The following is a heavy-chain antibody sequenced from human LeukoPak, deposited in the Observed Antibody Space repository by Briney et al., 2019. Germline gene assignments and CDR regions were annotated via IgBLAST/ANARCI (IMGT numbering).Heavy chain of an antibody. CDR3: ASSHASYCSGGSCPFDY. CDR1: GGSFSGYY. D-gene: IGHD2-15*01. Sequence: SETLSLTCAVCGGSFSGYYWSWIRQPPGKGLEWIGEINHSGSTNYNPSLKSRVTISVDTSKNQFSLKLSSVTAADTAVYYCASSHASYCSGGSCPFDYWGQGTLVTVSS. CDR2: INHSGST. V-gene: IGHV4-34*01. J-gene: IGHJ4*02.